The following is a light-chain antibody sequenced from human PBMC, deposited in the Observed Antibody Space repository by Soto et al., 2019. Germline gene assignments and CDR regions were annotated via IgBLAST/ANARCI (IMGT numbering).Light chain of an antibody. CDR1: QSISNY. V-gene: IGKV1-39*01. CDR3: QQSYSTPWT. Sequence: DIQMTQSPSSPSASVGDRVTITCRASQSISNYLNWYQQKPGKAPKLLIYAASSLQRGVPSRFSGSGSGTDFTLTISSLQPEDFATYYCQQSYSTPWTFGQGTKVDIK. CDR2: AAS. J-gene: IGKJ1*01.